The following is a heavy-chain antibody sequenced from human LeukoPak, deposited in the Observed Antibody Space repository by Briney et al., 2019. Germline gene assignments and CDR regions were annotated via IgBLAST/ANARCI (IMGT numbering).Heavy chain of an antibody. J-gene: IGHJ4*02. CDR2: INPNSGGT. V-gene: IGHV1-2*02. CDR3: ARGTRVIVVVPAAQCPY. D-gene: IGHD2-2*01. CDR1: GYTFTVYY. Sequence: ASVNLSCKASGYTFTVYYMHWERQAPGQGLEWMGWINPNSGGTNYSQKFQGRVTMTRDTSISTAYMELSRLRSDDTAVYYCARGTRVIVVVPAAQCPYWGQGTLVTVSS.